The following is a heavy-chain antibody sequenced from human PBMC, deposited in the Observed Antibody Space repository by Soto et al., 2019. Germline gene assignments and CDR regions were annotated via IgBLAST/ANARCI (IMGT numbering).Heavy chain of an antibody. J-gene: IGHJ4*02. D-gene: IGHD2-2*01. Sequence: TLSLTCTVSGGSISSGDYYWSWIRQPPGKGLEWIGYIYYSGSTYYNPTLKSRVTISVDTSKNQFSLKLSSVTAADTAVYYCARGYCSSTSCLLHYFDYWGQGTLVTVS. CDR1: GGSISSGDYY. CDR2: IYYSGST. CDR3: ARGYCSSTSCLLHYFDY. V-gene: IGHV4-30-4*01.